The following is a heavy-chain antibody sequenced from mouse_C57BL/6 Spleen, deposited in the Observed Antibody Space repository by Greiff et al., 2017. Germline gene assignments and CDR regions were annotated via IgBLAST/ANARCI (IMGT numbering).Heavy chain of an antibody. CDR3: ASIYYDYFAY. Sequence: EVQRVESGGGLVKPGGSLKLSCAASGFTFSSYAMSWVRQTPEKRLEWVATISDGGSYTYYPDNVTGRFTISRDNAKNNLYLQMSHLKSEDTAMYYCASIYYDYFAYWGQGTLVTVSA. V-gene: IGHV5-4*01. CDR1: GFTFSSYA. D-gene: IGHD2-4*01. CDR2: ISDGGSYT. J-gene: IGHJ3*01.